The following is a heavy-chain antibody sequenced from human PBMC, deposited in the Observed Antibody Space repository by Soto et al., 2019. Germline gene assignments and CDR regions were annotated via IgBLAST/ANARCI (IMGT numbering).Heavy chain of an antibody. CDR2: INAGNGDT. CDR1: GYTFTSYP. CDR3: ARDWTHYDSSGPGDY. Sequence: ASVKVSGNASGYTFTSYPMHWVRQAPAQGLEWMGWINAGNGDTKYSQKFQGRVTITRDTSAITAYMELSSLRSEDTAVYYCARDWTHYDSSGPGDYWGQGTLVTVSS. D-gene: IGHD3-22*01. V-gene: IGHV1-3*01. J-gene: IGHJ4*02.